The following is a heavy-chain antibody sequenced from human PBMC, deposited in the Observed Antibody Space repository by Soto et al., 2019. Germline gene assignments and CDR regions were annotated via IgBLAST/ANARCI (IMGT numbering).Heavy chain of an antibody. J-gene: IGHJ6*02. V-gene: IGHV1-18*04. Sequence: GASVKVSCKASGYTFTSYGISWVRQAPGQGLEWMGWISAYNGNTNYAQKLQGRVTMTTDTSTSTAYMELRSLRSDDTAVYYCARNSYDFWSGYHADRPGYGMDVWGQGTTVTVSS. CDR3: ARNSYDFWSGYHADRPGYGMDV. D-gene: IGHD3-3*01. CDR2: ISAYNGNT. CDR1: GYTFTSYG.